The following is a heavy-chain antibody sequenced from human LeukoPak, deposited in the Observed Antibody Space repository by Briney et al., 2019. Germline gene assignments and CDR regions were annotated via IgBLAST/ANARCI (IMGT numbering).Heavy chain of an antibody. J-gene: IGHJ5*02. V-gene: IGHV4-30-4*08. Sequence: SQTLPLTCTVSGGSISSGDYYWSWIRQPPGKGLEWIGYIYYSGSTYYNPSLKSRVTISVDTSKNQFSLKLSSVTAADTAVYYCARDEAYCGGDCSPEGWFDPWGQGTLVTVSS. CDR1: GGSISSGDYY. CDR3: ARDEAYCGGDCSPEGWFDP. CDR2: IYYSGST. D-gene: IGHD2-21*01.